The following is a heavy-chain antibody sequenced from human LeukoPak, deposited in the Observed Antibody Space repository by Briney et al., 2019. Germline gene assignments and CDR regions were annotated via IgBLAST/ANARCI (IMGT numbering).Heavy chain of an antibody. Sequence: ASVKVSCKASGYTFTSYDINWVRQATGQGLEWMGWMNPNSGNTGYAQKFQGRVTMTRNTSISIAYMELSSLRSEDTAVYYCARGKRRYYYYYGMDVWGQGTTVTVSS. CDR1: GYTFTSYD. CDR3: ARGKRRYYYYYGMDV. CDR2: MNPNSGNT. J-gene: IGHJ6*02. V-gene: IGHV1-8*01.